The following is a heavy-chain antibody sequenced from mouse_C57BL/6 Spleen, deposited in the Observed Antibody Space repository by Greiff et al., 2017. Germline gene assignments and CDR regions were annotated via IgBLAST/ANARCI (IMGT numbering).Heavy chain of an antibody. J-gene: IGHJ1*03. CDR2: INYDGSST. D-gene: IGHD1-1*01. V-gene: IGHV5-16*01. Sequence: VQLQESEGGLVQPGSSMKLSCTASGFTFSDYYMAWVRQVPEKGLEWVANINYDGSSTYYLDSLKSRFIISRDNAKNMLYLQMSSLKSEDTATYYCARELLREWYFDVWGTGTTVTVSS. CDR1: GFTFSDYY. CDR3: ARELLREWYFDV.